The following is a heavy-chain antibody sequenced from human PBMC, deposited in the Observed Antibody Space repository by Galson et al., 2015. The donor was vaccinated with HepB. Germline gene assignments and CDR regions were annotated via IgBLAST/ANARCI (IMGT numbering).Heavy chain of an antibody. Sequence: SLRLSCAASGFTFDDYGMSWVRQAPGKGLEWVSGINWNGGSTGYADSVKGRFTISRDNAKNSLYLQMNSLRAEDTALYYCARDYRSGYYYPGGYWGQGTLVTVSS. CDR3: ARDYRSGYYYPGGY. CDR2: INWNGGST. CDR1: GFTFDDYG. J-gene: IGHJ4*02. D-gene: IGHD3-22*01. V-gene: IGHV3-20*04.